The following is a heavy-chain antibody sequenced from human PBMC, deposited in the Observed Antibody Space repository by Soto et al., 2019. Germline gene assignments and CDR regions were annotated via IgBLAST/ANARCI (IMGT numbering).Heavy chain of an antibody. V-gene: IGHV5-51*01. CDR3: ARPDSNGWYDY. Sequence: PGESLKISCNASGYTFTSKWIAWVRQMPWKGLEWMAIVYPFDSDTRYSPSFQGQVTISADKSINTAYLQWSSLRASDTAIYYCARPDSNGWYDYWGQGTPVTVSS. D-gene: IGHD6-19*01. CDR2: VYPFDSDT. CDR1: GYTFTSKW. J-gene: IGHJ4*02.